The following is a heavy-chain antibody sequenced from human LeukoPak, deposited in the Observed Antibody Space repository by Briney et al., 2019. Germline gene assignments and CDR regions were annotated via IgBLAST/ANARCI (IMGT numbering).Heavy chain of an antibody. Sequence: GGSLRLSCAASGFTFSSYAMSWVRQAPGKGLEWVSAISGSGGSTYYADSVKGRFTISRDNSKNTLYLQMNSLRAEDTAVYYCAKAEGGSGWYGGYYFDYWGQGTLVTVSS. CDR3: AKAEGGSGWYGGYYFDY. D-gene: IGHD6-19*01. V-gene: IGHV3-23*01. J-gene: IGHJ4*02. CDR2: ISGSGGST. CDR1: GFTFSSYA.